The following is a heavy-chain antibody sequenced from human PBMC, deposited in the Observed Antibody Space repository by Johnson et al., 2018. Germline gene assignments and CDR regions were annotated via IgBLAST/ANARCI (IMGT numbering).Heavy chain of an antibody. J-gene: IGHJ6*03. CDR3: ARLSPGFGELLYYYYYMDV. V-gene: IGHV3-33*01. Sequence: QVQLVQSGGGVVQPGRSLRLSCAASGFTFSSYGMHWVRQAPGKGLEWVAVIWYDGSKKYYADSVKGRVTISRDNSKNSLYLQRNSLRAEDTGVYYCARLSPGFGELLYYYYYMDVWGKGTTVTVSS. CDR2: IWYDGSKK. D-gene: IGHD3-10*01. CDR1: GFTFSSYG.